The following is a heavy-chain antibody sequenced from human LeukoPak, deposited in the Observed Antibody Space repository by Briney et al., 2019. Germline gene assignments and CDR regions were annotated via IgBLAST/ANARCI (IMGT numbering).Heavy chain of an antibody. CDR1: GFTVSSNY. D-gene: IGHD2-15*01. Sequence: TGGSLRLSCAASGFTVSSNYMSWVRQAPGKGLEWVSVIYSGGSTYYADSVKGRFTISRDNSKNTLYLQMNSLRVEDTAVYYCAREDGLSDCSGGSCYYFDPWGQGTLVTVSS. CDR3: AREDGLSDCSGGSCYYFDP. V-gene: IGHV3-53*01. J-gene: IGHJ5*02. CDR2: IYSGGST.